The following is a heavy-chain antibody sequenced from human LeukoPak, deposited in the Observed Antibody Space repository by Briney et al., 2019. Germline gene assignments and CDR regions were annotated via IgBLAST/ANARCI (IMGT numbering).Heavy chain of an antibody. Sequence: GGSLRLSCAASGFTFSSYAMSWVRQAPGKGLDWVSAISGSGGSTYYADSVKGRFTISRDNSKNTLYLQVNSLRAEDTAVYYCAKGNGYSYGRYYFDYWGQGTLVTVSS. D-gene: IGHD5-18*01. J-gene: IGHJ4*02. V-gene: IGHV3-23*01. CDR1: GFTFSSYA. CDR2: ISGSGGST. CDR3: AKGNGYSYGRYYFDY.